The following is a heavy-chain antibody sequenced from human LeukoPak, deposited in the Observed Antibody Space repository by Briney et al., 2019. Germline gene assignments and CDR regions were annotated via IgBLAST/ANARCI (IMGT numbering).Heavy chain of an antibody. D-gene: IGHD5-24*01. Sequence: PSETLSLTCTVSGGSMSSYYWSWIRQPPGKGLEWIGYIYYSGSTKYNPSLKSRVTISVDTSKNQFSLKQSSMPAADTAVYYCARGARAGYNLEPFDYWGQGTLVTVSS. CDR3: ARGARAGYNLEPFDY. CDR1: GGSMSSYY. V-gene: IGHV4-59*12. CDR2: IYYSGST. J-gene: IGHJ4*02.